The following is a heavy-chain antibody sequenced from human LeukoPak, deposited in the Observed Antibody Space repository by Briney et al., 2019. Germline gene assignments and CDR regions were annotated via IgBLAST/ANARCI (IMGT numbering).Heavy chain of an antibody. V-gene: IGHV3-23*01. CDR2: ISGGGGST. CDR3: AKVRPGAFLHYYDSSGYPDY. CDR1: GFTFSSYS. J-gene: IGHJ4*02. Sequence: GGSLRLSCAASGFTFSSYSMSWVRQAPGKWLGWVSAISGGGGSTYYADSVKGRFTISRDNSNNTLYLQMNSLRAEDTAVYYCAKVRPGAFLHYYDSSGYPDYWGQGTLVTVSS. D-gene: IGHD3-22*01.